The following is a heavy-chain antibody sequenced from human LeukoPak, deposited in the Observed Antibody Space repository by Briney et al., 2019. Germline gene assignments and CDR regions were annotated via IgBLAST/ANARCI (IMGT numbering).Heavy chain of an antibody. CDR1: GGSISSYY. Sequence: SETLSLTCTVSGGSISSYYWSWIRQPPGKGLEWIGYIYYSGSTNYNPSLKSRVTISVDTSKNQFSLKLSSVTAADTAVYYCASLAYYYDSSGVDYWGQGTLVTVSS. V-gene: IGHV4-59*08. CDR3: ASLAYYYDSSGVDY. CDR2: IYYSGST. D-gene: IGHD3-22*01. J-gene: IGHJ4*02.